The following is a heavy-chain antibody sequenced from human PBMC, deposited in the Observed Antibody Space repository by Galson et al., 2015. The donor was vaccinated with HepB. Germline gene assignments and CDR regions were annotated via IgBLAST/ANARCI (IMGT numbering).Heavy chain of an antibody. CDR2: ISPYNGDT. Sequence: SVKVSCKASGYTFSTYSITWVQQARGQGLEWMGWISPYNGDTTYARKFQGRVTMTTDTFTDTAYMELRSLRSDDTAVYYCARGARVAVVSGIQNNWSTPGARELWSPSPQ. CDR1: GYTFSTYS. V-gene: IGHV1-18*01. J-gene: IGHJ5*02. CDR3: ARGARVAVVSGIQNNWSTP. D-gene: IGHD2-15*01.